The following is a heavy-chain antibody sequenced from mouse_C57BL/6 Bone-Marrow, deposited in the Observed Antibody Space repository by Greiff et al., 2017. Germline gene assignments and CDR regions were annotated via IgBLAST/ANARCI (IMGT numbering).Heavy chain of an antibody. J-gene: IGHJ4*01. CDR1: GYTFTSYG. CDR2: IYPRSGNT. V-gene: IGHV1-81*01. CDR3: ARSKVHYYAMDY. Sequence: QVQLQQSGAELARPGASVKLSCKASGYTFTSYGISWVKQRTGQGLEWIGEIYPRSGNTYYNEKFKGKATLTADKSSSTAYMELRSLTSEYSAVYFCARSKVHYYAMDYWGQGTSVTVSS. D-gene: IGHD2-14*01.